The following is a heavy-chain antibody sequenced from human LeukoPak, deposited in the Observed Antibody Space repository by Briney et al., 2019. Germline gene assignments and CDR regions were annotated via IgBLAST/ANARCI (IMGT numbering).Heavy chain of an antibody. D-gene: IGHD3-22*01. CDR3: AKLLYYYDSSQPY. J-gene: IGHJ4*02. CDR2: IYSGGTT. V-gene: IGHV3-53*01. CDR1: GFTVSGNY. Sequence: GGSLRLSCAVSGFTVSGNYMSWVRQAPGKGLEWVSLIYSGGTTYYADSVKGRLTISRDNSKNMLYLQTNSLRAEDTAVYYCAKLLYYYDSSQPYWGQGTLVTVSS.